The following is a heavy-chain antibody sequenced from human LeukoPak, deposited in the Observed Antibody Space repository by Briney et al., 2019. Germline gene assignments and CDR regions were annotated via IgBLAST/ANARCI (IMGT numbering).Heavy chain of an antibody. D-gene: IGHD3-16*01. CDR2: MHTSGII. CDR3: ARGGSPDV. J-gene: IGHJ6*04. Sequence: SETLSLTCTVSGGSISSYYWSWIRQPAGKGLEWIGRMHTSGIISYNPSLKSRVTMSLDTSRNQFSLKLRSVTAADTALYYCARGGSPDVWGKGTTVTVFS. V-gene: IGHV4-4*07. CDR1: GGSISSYY.